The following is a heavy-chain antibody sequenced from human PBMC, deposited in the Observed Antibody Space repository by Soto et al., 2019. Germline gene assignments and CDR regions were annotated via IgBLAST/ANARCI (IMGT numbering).Heavy chain of an antibody. D-gene: IGHD6-13*01. CDR3: ARRIAAAQWDY. V-gene: IGHV4-34*01. CDR2: INHSGST. CDR1: GGSFSGYY. J-gene: IGHJ4*02. Sequence: SETLSLTCAVYGGSFSGYYWSWIRQPPGKGLEWIGEINHSGSTNYNPSLKSRVTISVDTSKNQFSLKLSSVTAADTAVYYCARRIAAAQWDYWGQGTLVTVSS.